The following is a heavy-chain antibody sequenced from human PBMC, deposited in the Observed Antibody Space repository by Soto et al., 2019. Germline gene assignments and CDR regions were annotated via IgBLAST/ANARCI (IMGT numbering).Heavy chain of an antibody. CDR1: GFTFSSYW. CDR2: IKQDGSEK. V-gene: IGHV3-7*01. CDR3: AREGPRLLMYYYYYMDV. J-gene: IGHJ6*03. Sequence: EVQLVESGGGLVQPGGSLRLSCAASGFTFSSYWMSWVRQAPGKGLEWVANIKQDGSEKYYVDSVKGRFTISRDNAKNSLYLQMNSLRAEDTAVYYCAREGPRLLMYYYYYMDVWGKGTTVTVSS. D-gene: IGHD5-12*01.